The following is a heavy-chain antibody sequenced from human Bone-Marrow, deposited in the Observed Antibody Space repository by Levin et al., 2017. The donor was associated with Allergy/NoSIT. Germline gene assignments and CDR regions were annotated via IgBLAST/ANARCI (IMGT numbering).Heavy chain of an antibody. CDR3: ARAALRYFVDV. V-gene: IGHV4-30-2*01. D-gene: IGHD3-9*01. CDR2: IYHSGST. J-gene: IGHJ6*02. Sequence: SETLSLTCAVSGGSISSGGYSWSWIRQPPGKGLEWIGYIYHSGSTYYNPSLKSRVTISVDRSKNQFSLKLSSVTAADTAVYYCARAALRYFVDVWGQGTTVTVSS. CDR1: GGSISSGGYS.